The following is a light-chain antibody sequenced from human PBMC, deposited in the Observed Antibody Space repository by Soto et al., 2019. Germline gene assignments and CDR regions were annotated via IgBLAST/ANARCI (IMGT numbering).Light chain of an antibody. Sequence: QSVLTQSPSASASLGASVKLTCTLSSGHSSYASAWHQQQPEKGPRYLMKLSSDGSHSKGDGIPDRFSGSSSGAERSLTISSLQSADEADYYCQTWDTGARVLFRGGTKLTVL. CDR2: LSSDGSH. V-gene: IGLV4-69*01. CDR1: SGHSSYA. CDR3: QTWDTGARVL. J-gene: IGLJ2*01.